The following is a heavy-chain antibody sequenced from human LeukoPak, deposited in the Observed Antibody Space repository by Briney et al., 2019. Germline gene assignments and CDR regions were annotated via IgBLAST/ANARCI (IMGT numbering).Heavy chain of an antibody. CDR2: IIPIFGTA. Sequence: SVKVSCKASGGTFSSYANSWVRQAPGQGLEWMGGIIPIFGTANYAQKFQGRATITTDESTSTAYMELSSLRSEDTAVYYCAREGGSYFLDPWGQGTLVTVSS. D-gene: IGHD1-26*01. CDR3: AREGGSYFLDP. V-gene: IGHV1-69*05. CDR1: GGTFSSYA. J-gene: IGHJ5*02.